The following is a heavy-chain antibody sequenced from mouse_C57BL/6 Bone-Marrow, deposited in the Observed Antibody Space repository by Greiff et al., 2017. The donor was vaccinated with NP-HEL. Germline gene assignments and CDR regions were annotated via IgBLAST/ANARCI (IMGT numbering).Heavy chain of an antibody. CDR3: ARDVTGRYWYVDV. CDR2: LSDGGSYT. J-gene: IGHJ1*03. Sequence: EVQLVESGGGLVKPGGSLKLSCAASGFTFSSYAMSWVRQTPEKRLAWVATLSDGGSYTYYPDNVKGRFTISIDNAKHNLYLQMSHLKSEDTAMYYCARDVTGRYWYVDVWGTGTTVTVSS. D-gene: IGHD4-1*01. CDR1: GFTFSSYA. V-gene: IGHV5-4*01.